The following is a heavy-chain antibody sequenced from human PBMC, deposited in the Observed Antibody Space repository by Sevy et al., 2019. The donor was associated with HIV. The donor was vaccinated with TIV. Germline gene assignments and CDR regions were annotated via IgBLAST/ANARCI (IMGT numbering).Heavy chain of an antibody. J-gene: IGHJ2*01. Sequence: ASVKVSCKTSGYTFTDYYMHWVRQAPGEGLEWMGRINPNSGGTNYAQKFQGRVTMTRDTSISTAYMELSRLKSDDTAVDYCAREATHLVYVSGGLLAYFDLWGRGTLVTVSS. CDR2: INPNSGGT. D-gene: IGHD3-3*02. CDR1: GYTFTDYY. V-gene: IGHV1-2*02. CDR3: AREATHLVYVSGGLLAYFDL.